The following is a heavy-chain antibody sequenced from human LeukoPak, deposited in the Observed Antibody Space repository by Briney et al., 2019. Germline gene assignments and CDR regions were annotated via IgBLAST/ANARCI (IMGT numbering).Heavy chain of an antibody. CDR3: ARAPSPNYYDRDLEYYFDY. Sequence: SETLSLTCTVSGGSISSSSYYWGWIRQPPGKGLEWIGSIYYSGSTYYNPSLKSRVTISVDTSKNQFSLKLSSVTAADTAVYYCARAPSPNYYDRDLEYYFDYWGQGTLVTVSS. D-gene: IGHD3-22*01. J-gene: IGHJ4*02. V-gene: IGHV4-39*07. CDR2: IYYSGST. CDR1: GGSISSSSYY.